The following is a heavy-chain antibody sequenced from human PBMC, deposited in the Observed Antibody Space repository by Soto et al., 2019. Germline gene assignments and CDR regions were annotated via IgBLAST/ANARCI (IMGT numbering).Heavy chain of an antibody. Sequence: GASVTVSCKASGGTFSSYAISWVRQAPGQGLEWMGGIIPIFGTANYAQKFQGRVTITADESTSTAYMELSSLRSEDAAVYYCARGPITYYYDSSGYYYLDYWGQGTLGTLSS. V-gene: IGHV1-69*13. CDR2: IIPIFGTA. CDR1: GGTFSSYA. J-gene: IGHJ4*02. D-gene: IGHD3-22*01. CDR3: ARGPITYYYDSSGYYYLDY.